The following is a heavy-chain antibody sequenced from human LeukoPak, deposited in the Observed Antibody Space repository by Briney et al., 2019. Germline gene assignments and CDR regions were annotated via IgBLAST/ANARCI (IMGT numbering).Heavy chain of an antibody. V-gene: IGHV1-46*01. D-gene: IGHD3-3*01. Sequence: ASVKVSCKASGYTFTSYYMHWVRQAPGQGLEWMGIINPSGGSTSYAQKFQGRVTITRNTSISTAYMELSNLRSEDTAVYYCAIWSGYYPVDAFDIWGQGTMVTVSS. CDR2: INPSGGST. CDR3: AIWSGYYPVDAFDI. J-gene: IGHJ3*02. CDR1: GYTFTSYY.